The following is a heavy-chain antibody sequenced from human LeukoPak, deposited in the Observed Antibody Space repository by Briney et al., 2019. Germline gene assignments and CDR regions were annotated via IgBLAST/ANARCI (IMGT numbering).Heavy chain of an antibody. Sequence: SETLSLTCTVSGYSISSGYYWGWIRQPPGKGLEWIGSIYHSGSTYYNPSLKSRVTISVDTSKNQFSLKLSSVTAADTAVYYCARRVPDIVVLPAARRRASRYMDVWGKGTTVTVSS. CDR3: ARRVPDIVVLPAARRRASRYMDV. CDR2: IYHSGST. J-gene: IGHJ6*03. V-gene: IGHV4-38-2*02. D-gene: IGHD2-2*01. CDR1: GYSISSGYY.